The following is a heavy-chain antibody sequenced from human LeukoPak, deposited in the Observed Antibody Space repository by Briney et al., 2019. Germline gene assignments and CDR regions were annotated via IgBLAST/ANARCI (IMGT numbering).Heavy chain of an antibody. Sequence: PGGSLRLSCAVSGFTFDDYGLSRVRQAPGGGLEWVSVIYSGGSTDYADSVKGRFTISRDNSKNMLYLQMNNLRAEDTAFYYCARGRPVGASPLEDYWGQGTLVTVSS. CDR1: GFTFDDYG. J-gene: IGHJ4*02. CDR2: IYSGGST. V-gene: IGHV3-66*01. CDR3: ARGRPVGASPLEDY. D-gene: IGHD1-26*01.